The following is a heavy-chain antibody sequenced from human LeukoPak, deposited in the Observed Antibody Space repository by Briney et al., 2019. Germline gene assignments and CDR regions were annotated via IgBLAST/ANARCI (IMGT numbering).Heavy chain of an antibody. CDR3: AREAENYGLTFDI. D-gene: IGHD3-10*01. V-gene: IGHV3-23*01. CDR1: GFTFSTYV. J-gene: IGHJ3*02. Sequence: GGSLRLSCAASGFTFSTYVVSWVRQAPGKGLEWVSSISGSGGSTYFADSVKGRFAISRDNSKNTLYLQMTSLRAEDTAVYYCAREAENYGLTFDIWGQGTMVTVSS. CDR2: ISGSGGST.